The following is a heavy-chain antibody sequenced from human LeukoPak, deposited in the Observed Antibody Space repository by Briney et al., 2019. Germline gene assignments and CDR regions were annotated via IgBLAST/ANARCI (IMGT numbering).Heavy chain of an antibody. CDR3: AGYGVYPY. D-gene: IGHD5/OR15-5a*01. J-gene: IGHJ4*02. V-gene: IGHV3-48*02. CDR1: GFAVNTYD. CDR2: FGISGTI. Sequence: GGSLRLSCAASGFAVNTYDMHWVRQAPGEGPQWIAYFGISGTIYYADSVRGRFTISRDSAKNSLYLQMNGLRDDDTAIYYCAGYGVYPYWGQGTPVTVSS.